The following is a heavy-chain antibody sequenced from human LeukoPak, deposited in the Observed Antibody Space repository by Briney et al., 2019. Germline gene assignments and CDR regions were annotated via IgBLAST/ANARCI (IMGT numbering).Heavy chain of an antibody. CDR3: ARVGDCGGDCFTYYFDY. CDR1: GGTFSSYA. D-gene: IGHD2-21*02. J-gene: IGHJ4*02. V-gene: IGHV1-69*13. CDR2: IIPIFGTA. Sequence: SVKVSCKASGGTFSSYAISWVRQAPGQGLEWMGGIIPIFGTANYAQKFQGRVTITADESASTAYMELSSLRSEDTAVYYWARVGDCGGDCFTYYFDYWGQGTLVTVSS.